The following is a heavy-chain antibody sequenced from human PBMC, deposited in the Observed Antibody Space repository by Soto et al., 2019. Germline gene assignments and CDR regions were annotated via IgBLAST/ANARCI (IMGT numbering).Heavy chain of an antibody. D-gene: IGHD2-15*01. J-gene: IGHJ4*02. Sequence: SATLSLTCTVSGGSISSSSYYWGWISQPPGKGLEWIGSIYYSVNTYYNPSLKSRVTISVDTSKNQFSLKLSSVTAADTAVYYCARQGWFLTGYCSGGSCLRPPLDYWGQGTLVTVSS. V-gene: IGHV4-39*01. CDR1: GGSISSSSYY. CDR3: ARQGWFLTGYCSGGSCLRPPLDY. CDR2: IYYSVNT.